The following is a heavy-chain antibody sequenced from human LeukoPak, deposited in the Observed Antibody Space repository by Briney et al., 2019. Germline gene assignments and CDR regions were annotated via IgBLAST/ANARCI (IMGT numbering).Heavy chain of an antibody. D-gene: IGHD2-2*01. CDR1: GESFSGYY. CDR2: INHSGST. J-gene: IGHJ1*01. V-gene: IGHV4-34*01. Sequence: SETLSLTCAVYGESFSGYYWSWIRQPPGKGLEWIGEINHSGSTNYNPSLKSRVTISVDTSKNQSSLKLSSVTAADTAVYYCARGPIVVVPAATRPFQHWGQGTLVTVSS. CDR3: ARGPIVVVPAATRPFQH.